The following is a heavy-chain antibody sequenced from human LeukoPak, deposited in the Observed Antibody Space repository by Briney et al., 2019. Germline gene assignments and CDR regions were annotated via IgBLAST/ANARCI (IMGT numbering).Heavy chain of an antibody. Sequence: GGSLRLSCAASGFTVSSNYMSWVRQAPGKGLEWVSVIYSGGSTYYAGSVRGRFTISRDNSRNTLYLQMNSLRAEDTAVYYCARDHDYLDYWGQGTLVTVSS. V-gene: IGHV3-66*01. J-gene: IGHJ4*02. CDR1: GFTVSSNY. CDR2: IYSGGST. CDR3: ARDHDYLDY.